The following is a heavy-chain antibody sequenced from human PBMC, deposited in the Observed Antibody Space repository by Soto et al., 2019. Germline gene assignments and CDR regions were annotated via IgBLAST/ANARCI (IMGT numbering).Heavy chain of an antibody. CDR2: IYYIGST. D-gene: IGHD3-10*01. J-gene: IGHJ5*02. CDR1: GGSISRYY. V-gene: IGHV4-59*01. Sequence: SETLSLTCTVSGGSISRYYWNWIRQPPGKGLEWIGYIYYIGSTNYNPSLKSRVTISVDTSKNQFSLKLTSVTAADTAVYYCARAGIKNWFDPWGQGTLVTVSS. CDR3: ARAGIKNWFDP.